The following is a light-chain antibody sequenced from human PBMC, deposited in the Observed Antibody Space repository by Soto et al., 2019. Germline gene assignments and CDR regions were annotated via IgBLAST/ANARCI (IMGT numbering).Light chain of an antibody. CDR2: GTS. J-gene: IGKJ3*01. V-gene: IGKV3-20*01. Sequence: EIVLTQSPGTLSLSPRERATLSCRASQSVSSKYLAWYQQKPGRAPRVLIYGTSIRASGVPERFSGGGSGTDFTLTITRLEPEDFAVYYCQQYGSSLFTFGPGTKVDFK. CDR3: QQYGSSLFT. CDR1: QSVSSKY.